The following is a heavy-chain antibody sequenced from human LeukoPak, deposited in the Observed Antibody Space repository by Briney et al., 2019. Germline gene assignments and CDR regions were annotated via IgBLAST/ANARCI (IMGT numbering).Heavy chain of an antibody. CDR2: FDPEDGET. V-gene: IGHV1-24*01. D-gene: IGHD2-21*01. Sequence: ASVKVSCKASGYTLTELSMHWVRQAPGKGLEWMGGFDPEDGETIYAQKFQGRVTMTEDTSTDTAYMELSSLRSEDTAVYYCAAKGFVAMAHAFDIWGQGTMVTVSS. J-gene: IGHJ3*02. CDR3: AAKGFVAMAHAFDI. CDR1: GYTLTELS.